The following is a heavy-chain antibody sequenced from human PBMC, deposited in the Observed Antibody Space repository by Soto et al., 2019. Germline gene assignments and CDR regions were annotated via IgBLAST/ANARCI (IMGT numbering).Heavy chain of an antibody. CDR2: FDPEDGET. CDR1: GCTLTELS. Sequence: ASVKVSCKVSGCTLTELSMHWVRQAPGKGLEWMGGFDPEDGETIYAQKFQGRVTMTEDTSTDTAYMELSSLRSEDTAVYYCATGDYGDYAELYFDYWGQGTLVT. CDR3: ATGDYGDYAELYFDY. D-gene: IGHD4-17*01. J-gene: IGHJ4*02. V-gene: IGHV1-24*01.